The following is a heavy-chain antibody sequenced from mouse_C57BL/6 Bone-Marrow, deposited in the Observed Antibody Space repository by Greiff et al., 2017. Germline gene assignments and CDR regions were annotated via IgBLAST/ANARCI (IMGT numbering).Heavy chain of an antibody. J-gene: IGHJ2*01. D-gene: IGHD2-1*01. V-gene: IGHV3-1*01. CDR3: ARGVYYGFDY. CDR2: ISYSGST. Sequence: ESGPGMVKPSQSLSLTCTVTGYSITSGYDRHWIRHFPGNKLEWMGYISYSGSTNYNPSLKSRISITHDTSKNHFFLKLNSVTTEDTATYYCARGVYYGFDYWGQGTTLTVSS. CDR1: GYSITSGYD.